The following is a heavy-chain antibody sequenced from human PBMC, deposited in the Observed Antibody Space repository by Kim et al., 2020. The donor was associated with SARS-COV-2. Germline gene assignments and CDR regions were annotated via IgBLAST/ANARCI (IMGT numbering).Heavy chain of an antibody. CDR1: GFTFSSYG. CDR2: IWYDGSNK. Sequence: GGSLRLSCAASGFTFSSYGMHWVRQAPGKGLEWVAVIWYDGSNKYYADSVKGRFTISRDNSKNTLYLQMNSLRAEDTAVYYCARGGYPIAAFKVDYWGQGTLVTVSS. V-gene: IGHV3-33*01. J-gene: IGHJ4*02. CDR3: ARGGYPIAAFKVDY. D-gene: IGHD6-6*01.